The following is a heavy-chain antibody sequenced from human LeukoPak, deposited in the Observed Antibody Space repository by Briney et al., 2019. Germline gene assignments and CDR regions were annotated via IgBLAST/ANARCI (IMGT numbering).Heavy chain of an antibody. D-gene: IGHD3-22*01. V-gene: IGHV1-2*02. CDR2: SNPNSGGT. J-gene: IGHJ3*02. CDR3: ATDARLWGRLPSYDSNDYSPAAFDI. Sequence: ASVKVSCKASGYTFTGYYMHWVRQAPGQGLEWMGGSNPNSGGTDYAQKFQGRVTMTRDTSISTAYVELSRLRSDDTAFYYCATDARLWGRLPSYDSNDYSPAAFDIWGQGTMVTVSS. CDR1: GYTFTGYY.